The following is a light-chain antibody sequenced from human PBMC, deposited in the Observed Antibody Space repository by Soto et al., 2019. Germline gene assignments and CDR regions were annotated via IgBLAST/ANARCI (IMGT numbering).Light chain of an antibody. CDR1: SNNVGSYA. CDR2: GN. Sequence: QSVLTQEASVSGTVGQKVTLSCTGNSNNVGSYAVGWYQQISHGAPKTVMFGNSLPSGIPDRFSGSKSGNTASLTISGLQAEDEADYYCCSYAGSYTPSYVFGTGTKLTVL. J-gene: IGLJ1*01. V-gene: IGLV2-11*01. CDR3: CSYAGSYTPSYV.